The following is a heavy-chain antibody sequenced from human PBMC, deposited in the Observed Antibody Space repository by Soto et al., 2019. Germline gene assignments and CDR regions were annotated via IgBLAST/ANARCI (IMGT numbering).Heavy chain of an antibody. V-gene: IGHV4-34*01. J-gene: IGHJ6*02. CDR3: VRGLRYSGMDV. CDR2: IDHSGST. Sequence: QVQLQQWGAGLLKPSETLSLTCAVSGGSFSAYYWTWIRQPPGRGLEWIGEIDHSGSTNYNPSLEGRVTMSIDMAKNRFSLNVTSVTAADTAVYYCVRGLRYSGMDVWGQGTTVTVS. D-gene: IGHD2-15*01. CDR1: GGSFSAYY.